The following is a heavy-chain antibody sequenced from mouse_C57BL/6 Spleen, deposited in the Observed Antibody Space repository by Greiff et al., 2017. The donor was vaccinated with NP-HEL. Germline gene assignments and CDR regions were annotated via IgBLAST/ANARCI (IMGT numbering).Heavy chain of an antibody. J-gene: IGHJ3*01. Sequence: VQLQQSGPELVKPGASVKLSCKASGYTFTSYDINWVKQRPGQGLEWIGWIYPRAGSTKYNEKFKGKATLTVDTSSSTAYMELHSLTSEDSAVYFCAREDRDFFAYWGQGTLVTVSA. CDR3: AREDRDFFAY. CDR1: GYTFTSYD. D-gene: IGHD2-14*01. V-gene: IGHV1-85*01. CDR2: IYPRAGST.